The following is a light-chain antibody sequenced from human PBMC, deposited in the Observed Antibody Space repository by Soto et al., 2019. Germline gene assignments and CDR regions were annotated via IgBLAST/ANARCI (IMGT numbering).Light chain of an antibody. V-gene: IGKV3-20*01. Sequence: EIVLTQSPGTLSLSPGERATLSCRASQSISSSYLAWYQQKPGQAPRLLIYGASSRTTGIPDRFSGSGSGTDFTLTISRLEPEDFAVYYCQQCGCSPYTFGQGSKLEIK. CDR3: QQCGCSPYT. CDR1: QSISSSY. CDR2: GAS. J-gene: IGKJ2*01.